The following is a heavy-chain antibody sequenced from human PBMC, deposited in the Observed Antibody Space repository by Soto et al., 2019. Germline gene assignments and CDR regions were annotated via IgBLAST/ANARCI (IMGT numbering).Heavy chain of an antibody. D-gene: IGHD3-3*01. J-gene: IGHJ4*02. V-gene: IGHV3-30*18. Sequence: GGSLRLSCAASGFTFSSYGMHWVRQAPGKGLEGVAVISYDGSNKYYADSVKGRFTISRDNSKDTLYLQMTSLRAEDTAVYYCAKDAYYDFWTSNYFDYWGQGTLVTVSS. CDR2: ISYDGSNK. CDR3: AKDAYYDFWTSNYFDY. CDR1: GFTFSSYG.